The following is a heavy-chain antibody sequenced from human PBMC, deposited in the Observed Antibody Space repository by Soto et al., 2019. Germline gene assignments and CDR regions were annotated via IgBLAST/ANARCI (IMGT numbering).Heavy chain of an antibody. CDR2: ISYDGSNK. J-gene: IGHJ6*02. CDR3: ARDFKDASDYYYYGMDV. Sequence: QVQLVESGGGVVQPGRSLRLSCAASGFTFSSYAMHWVGQAPGKGLEWVAVISYDGSNKYYADSVKGRFTISRDNSKNTLYLQMNSLRAEDTAVYYCARDFKDASDYYYYGMDVWGQATTVTVSS. V-gene: IGHV3-30-3*01. CDR1: GFTFSSYA.